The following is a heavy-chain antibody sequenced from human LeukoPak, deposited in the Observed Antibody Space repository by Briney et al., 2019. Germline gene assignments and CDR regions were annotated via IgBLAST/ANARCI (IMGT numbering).Heavy chain of an antibody. D-gene: IGHD2-15*01. CDR2: IYTSGST. V-gene: IGHV4-4*07. Sequence: SETLSLTCTVSGGSISSYYWSWIRQPAGKGLEWIGRIYTSGSTNYNSSLKSRVTMSVDTSKNQFSLKLSSVTAADTAVYYCATGSVYCSGGSCYLGEFDYWGQGTLVTVSS. CDR1: GGSISSYY. J-gene: IGHJ4*02. CDR3: ATGSVYCSGGSCYLGEFDY.